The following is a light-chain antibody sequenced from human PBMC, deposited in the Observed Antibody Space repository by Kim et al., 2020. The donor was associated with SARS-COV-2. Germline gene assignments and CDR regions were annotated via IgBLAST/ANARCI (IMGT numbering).Light chain of an antibody. V-gene: IGKV3-20*01. CDR2: AAS. J-gene: IGKJ1*01. CDR3: QQYGSSPWT. Sequence: SPGATAALSCRARQTISGSYLAWYQQKPGQAPRLLIYAASSRDTDIPVRFSGSGSGTDFTLTISRLEAEDFAVYYCQQYGSSPWTFGQGTKVDIK. CDR1: QTISGSY.